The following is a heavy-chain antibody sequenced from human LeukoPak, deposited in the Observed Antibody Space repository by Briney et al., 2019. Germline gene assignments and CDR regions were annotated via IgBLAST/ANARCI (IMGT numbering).Heavy chain of an antibody. CDR2: ISKTDSST. V-gene: IGHV3-11*04. Sequence: GGSLRLSCTASGFTFSDYYMSWIRQAPGKGLEWVSYISKTDSSTNYADSVRGRFTNSRDDAKSSLYLQMNSLRAEDTAVYYCARVMGSYATDYWGQGTLVTVSS. CDR3: ARVMGSYATDY. CDR1: GFTFSDYY. D-gene: IGHD3-16*01. J-gene: IGHJ4*02.